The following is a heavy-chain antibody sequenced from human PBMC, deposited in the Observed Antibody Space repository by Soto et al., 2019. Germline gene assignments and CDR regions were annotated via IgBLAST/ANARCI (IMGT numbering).Heavy chain of an antibody. CDR1: GFTFSSDW. CDR3: ARERQLGGFDP. CDR2: IKEDGSDR. V-gene: IGHV3-7*01. D-gene: IGHD1-1*01. Sequence: EVQLVESGGGLVQPGGSLRISCAASGFTFSSDWMTWVRQAPGKGLEWVANIKEDGSDRYYVDSVKGRFTISRDNAKNSLNLQMNSLRAEDTAVYHWARERQLGGFDPWGQGTLVTVSS. J-gene: IGHJ5*02.